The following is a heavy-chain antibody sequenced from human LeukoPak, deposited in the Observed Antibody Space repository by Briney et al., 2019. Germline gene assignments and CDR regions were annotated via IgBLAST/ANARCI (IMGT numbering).Heavy chain of an antibody. CDR3: AKEYCSSTSCPVDY. Sequence: GGSLRLSCAASGFTSSSYAMSWVRQAPGKGLEWVSVITGSGGSTYYADSVKGRFTISRDNSKNTLYLQMNSLRAEDTAVYYCAKEYCSSTSCPVDYWGQGTLVTVSS. CDR1: GFTSSSYA. V-gene: IGHV3-23*01. CDR2: ITGSGGST. J-gene: IGHJ4*02. D-gene: IGHD2-2*01.